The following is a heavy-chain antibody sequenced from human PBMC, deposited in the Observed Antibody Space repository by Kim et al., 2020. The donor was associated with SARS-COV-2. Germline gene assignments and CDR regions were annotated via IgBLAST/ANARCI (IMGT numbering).Heavy chain of an antibody. J-gene: IGHJ5*01. V-gene: IGHV4-31*03. CDR1: GASVTSGGYF. Sequence: SETLSLTCTVSGASVTSGGYFWTWIRHYPGKGLEWIGFIYYTDNTNYNPSLKGRLIISVDASKNQFSLTLTSVTAADTAAYYCAREVGYGVYGEVDSWG. CDR3: AREVGYGVYGEVDS. D-gene: IGHD4-17*01. CDR2: IYYTDNT.